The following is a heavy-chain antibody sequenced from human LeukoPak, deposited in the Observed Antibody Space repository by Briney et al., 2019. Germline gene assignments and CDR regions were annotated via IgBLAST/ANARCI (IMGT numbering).Heavy chain of an antibody. Sequence: SETLSLTCAVYGGSFSGYYWSWIRQPPGKGLEWIGEINHSGSTSYNPSLKSRVTIPVDTSKNQFSLKLSSVTAADTAVYYCARGWFRMVRGVNHSPMDVWGQGTTVTVSS. D-gene: IGHD3-10*01. CDR3: ARGWFRMVRGVNHSPMDV. CDR2: INHSGST. V-gene: IGHV4-34*01. CDR1: GGSFSGYY. J-gene: IGHJ6*02.